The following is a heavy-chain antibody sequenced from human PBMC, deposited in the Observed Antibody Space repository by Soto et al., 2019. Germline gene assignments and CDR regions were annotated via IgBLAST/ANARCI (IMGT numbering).Heavy chain of an antibody. CDR2: IYYSGST. J-gene: IGHJ6*03. CDR1: GGSISIYY. D-gene: IGHD3-10*01. Sequence: PSETLSLTCTVSGGSISIYYWSWIWQPPGKGLEWIGYIYYSGSTNYNPSLKGRVTISVDTSKNQFSLKLSSVTAADTAVYYCGRGERVRGFIHYYYMDVWGKGTTVTVSS. V-gene: IGHV4-59*01. CDR3: GRGERVRGFIHYYYMDV.